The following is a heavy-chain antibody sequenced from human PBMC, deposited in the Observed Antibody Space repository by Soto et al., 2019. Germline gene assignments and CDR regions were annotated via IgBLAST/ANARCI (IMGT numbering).Heavy chain of an antibody. Sequence: ASVKVSCKASGYTFTGYYMHWVRQAPGQGLEWMGWINPNSGGTNYAQKFQGWVTMTRDTSISTAYMELSRLRSDDTAVYYCARAHYDFWSGYYTDYYYYMDVWGKGTTVTVSS. CDR3: ARAHYDFWSGYYTDYYYYMDV. D-gene: IGHD3-3*01. CDR1: GYTFTGYY. J-gene: IGHJ6*03. CDR2: INPNSGGT. V-gene: IGHV1-2*04.